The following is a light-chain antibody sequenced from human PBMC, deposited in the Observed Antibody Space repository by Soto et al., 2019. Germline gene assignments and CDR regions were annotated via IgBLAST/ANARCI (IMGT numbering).Light chain of an antibody. J-gene: IGLJ1*01. CDR3: SSYAGSSNV. V-gene: IGLV2-14*01. CDR1: SSDVGAYIY. Sequence: QSVLTQPASVSGSPGQSITISCTGTSSDVGAYIYVSWYQHHPGKAPKVMIYEVTNRPSGVSDRFSGSKSGNTASLTVSGLQAEDEADYYCSSYAGSSNVFGTGTKVTVL. CDR2: EVT.